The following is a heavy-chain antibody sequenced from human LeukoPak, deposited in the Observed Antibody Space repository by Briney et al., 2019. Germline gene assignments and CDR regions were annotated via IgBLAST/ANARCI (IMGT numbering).Heavy chain of an antibody. J-gene: IGHJ4*02. V-gene: IGHV3-30*02. CDR3: AKEVGFVVVPAANMDY. CDR2: IRYDGSNK. CDR1: GFTFSSYG. Sequence: TGGSLRLSCAASGFTFSSYGMHWLRQAAAKGLEWVAFIRYDGSNKYYADSVKGRFTISRENSKNTLYLQMNSLRAEDTAVYYCAKEVGFVVVPAANMDYWGQGTLVTVSS. D-gene: IGHD2-2*01.